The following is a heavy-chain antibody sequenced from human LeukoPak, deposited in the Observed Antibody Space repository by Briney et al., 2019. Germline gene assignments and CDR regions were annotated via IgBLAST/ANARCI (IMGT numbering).Heavy chain of an antibody. Sequence: PGGSLRLSCAASGFTFSSYAMSWVRQAPGKGLEWVSAISGSGGSTYYADSVKGRFTISRDNTKNTLYLQMNSLRAEDTAVYYCAREPGYCSGGSCKNAFDIWGQGTMVTVSS. CDR3: AREPGYCSGGSCKNAFDI. V-gene: IGHV3-23*01. J-gene: IGHJ3*02. CDR2: ISGSGGST. CDR1: GFTFSSYA. D-gene: IGHD2-15*01.